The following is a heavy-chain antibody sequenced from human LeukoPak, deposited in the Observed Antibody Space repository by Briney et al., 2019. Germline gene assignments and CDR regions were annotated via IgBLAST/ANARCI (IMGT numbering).Heavy chain of an antibody. D-gene: IGHD1-14*01. CDR1: GYTFSDYA. V-gene: IGHV1-2*02. CDR3: ASSVSARPVRGAFDI. Sequence: ASVKVSCKASGYTFSDYAIHWVRQAPGQGLEWMGWINPNSGGTNYAQKFQGRVTMTRDTSISTAYMELSRLRSDDTAVYYCASSVSARPVRGAFDIWGQGTMVTVSS. CDR2: INPNSGGT. J-gene: IGHJ3*02.